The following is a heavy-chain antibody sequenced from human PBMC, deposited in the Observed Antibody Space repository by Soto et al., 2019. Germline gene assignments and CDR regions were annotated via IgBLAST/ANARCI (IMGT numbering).Heavy chain of an antibody. CDR2: INPDSGRT. CDR3: GLSFSQTNIDV. J-gene: IGHJ6*01. Sequence: QVQLVQSGPEVGKPGASVKVSCKASGYTFTGYYLHWVRQAPGQGLEWMGYINPDSGRTRYAQKFQGTVTMTRETSITTAYLELSSQKYDDSAIFYCGLSFSQTNIDVWGQGTTVIVSS. V-gene: IGHV1-2*02. CDR1: GYTFTGYY.